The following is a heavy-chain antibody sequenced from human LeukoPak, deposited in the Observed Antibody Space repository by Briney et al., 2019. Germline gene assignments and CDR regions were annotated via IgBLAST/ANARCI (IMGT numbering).Heavy chain of an antibody. CDR1: GGSISSSSYY. J-gene: IGHJ6*03. D-gene: IGHD3-22*01. Sequence: PSETLSLTCTVSGGSISSSSYYWGWIRQPPGKGLEWIGSIYYSGSTYYNPSLKSRVTISVDTSKNQFSLKLSSVTAADTAVYYCARDRIQDSSGYYYERSYYYYMDVWGKGTTVTVSS. V-gene: IGHV4-39*07. CDR3: ARDRIQDSSGYYYERSYYYYMDV. CDR2: IYYSGST.